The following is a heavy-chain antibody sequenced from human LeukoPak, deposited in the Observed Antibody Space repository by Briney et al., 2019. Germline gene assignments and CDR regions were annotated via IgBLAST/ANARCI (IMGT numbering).Heavy chain of an antibody. Sequence: GGSLRLSCAASGFTFSSYAMSWVRQAPGKGLEWVSGISGSGSNTYFADSVRGRFTISRDNSKSTLYLQMNSLRAEDTAVYYCAKRRGAGNYYFDYWGQGTLVTVSS. CDR3: AKRRGAGNYYFDY. CDR1: GFTFSSYA. CDR2: ISGSGSNT. V-gene: IGHV3-23*01. J-gene: IGHJ4*02.